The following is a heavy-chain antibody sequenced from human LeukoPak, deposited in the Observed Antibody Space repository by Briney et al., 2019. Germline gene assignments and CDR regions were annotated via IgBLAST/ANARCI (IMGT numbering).Heavy chain of an antibody. CDR2: IYYSGST. D-gene: IGHD2-21*02. CDR1: GGSVSSGSYY. CDR3: ARGRGDYLPIDY. Sequence: SETLSLTCTVSGGSVSSGSYYWSWIRQPPGEGLEWIGYIYYSGSTNYNPSLKSRVTISVDTSKNQFSLKLSSVTAADTAVYYCARGRGDYLPIDYWGQGTLITVSS. V-gene: IGHV4-61*01. J-gene: IGHJ4*02.